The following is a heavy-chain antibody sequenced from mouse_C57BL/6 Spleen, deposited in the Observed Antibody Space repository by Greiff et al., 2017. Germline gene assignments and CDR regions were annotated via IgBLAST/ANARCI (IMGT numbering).Heavy chain of an antibody. J-gene: IGHJ1*03. CDR1: GYTFTSYW. CDR3: ARGDDGYYEGYFDV. Sequence: VQLQQPGAELVRPGSSVKLSCKASGYTFTSYWMHWVKQRPIQGLEWIGNIDPSDSETHYNQKFKDKATLTVDKSSSTAYMQLSSLTSEDSAVYYCARGDDGYYEGYFDVWGTGTTVTVSS. V-gene: IGHV1-52*01. CDR2: IDPSDSET. D-gene: IGHD2-3*01.